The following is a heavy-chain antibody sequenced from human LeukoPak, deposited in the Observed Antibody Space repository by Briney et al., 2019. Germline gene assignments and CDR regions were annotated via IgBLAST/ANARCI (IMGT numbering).Heavy chain of an antibody. CDR1: GFTFSSYW. CDR3: ARRGERSPRWSDAFDI. V-gene: IGHV3-74*01. J-gene: IGHJ3*02. D-gene: IGHD2-15*01. CDR2: INSDGSST. Sequence: PGGSLRLSCAASGFTFSSYWMHWVRQAPGKGLVWVSRINSDGSSTSYADSVKGRFTISRDNAKNTLYLQMNSLRAEDTAVYYCARRGERSPRWSDAFDIWGQGTMVTVSS.